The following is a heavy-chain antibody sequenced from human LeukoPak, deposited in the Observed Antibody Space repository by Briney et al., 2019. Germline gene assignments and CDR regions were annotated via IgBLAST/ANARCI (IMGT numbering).Heavy chain of an antibody. J-gene: IGHJ6*03. CDR1: GGSISSYY. V-gene: IGHV4-59*01. CDR3: ARRGAKQQLYHYYTDV. CDR2: IYYSGST. D-gene: IGHD6-13*01. Sequence: SETLSLTCTVSGGSISSYYWSWIRQPPGKGLEWIGYIYYSGSTDYNPSLKSRVTISLDTSKNQFSLKLSAVTAADTAVYYCARRGAKQQLYHYYTDVWGKGTTVTVSS.